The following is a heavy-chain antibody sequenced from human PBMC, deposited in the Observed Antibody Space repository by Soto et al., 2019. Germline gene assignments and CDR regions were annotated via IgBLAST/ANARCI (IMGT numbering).Heavy chain of an antibody. CDR2: IQQAGADQ. Sequence: EVQLVESGGGLVQPRGSLRLSCAASGFTFSTYWMSWLRQAPGKGLEWVSNIQQAGADQDHVDSVKGRFTISRDIATIPLNVLIGSLRTEDPACYYCARESQGVPPKDGSGHSLGYFDLWGRGTLVTVS. V-gene: IGHV3-7*05. D-gene: IGHD6-19*01. CDR3: ARESQGVPPKDGSGHSLGYFDL. CDR1: GFTFSTYW. J-gene: IGHJ2*01.